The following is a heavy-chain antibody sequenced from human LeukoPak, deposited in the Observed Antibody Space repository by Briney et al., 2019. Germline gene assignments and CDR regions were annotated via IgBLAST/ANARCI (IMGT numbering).Heavy chain of an antibody. Sequence: SETLSLTCAVYGGSFSGYYWNWIRPPPGEGLECVGEINHSGSTKHNPSLKSRVNISSHPSKHQFPLKRSSVTAADTAVYYWARHGDSYGSGSRYWGQGTLVTVSS. D-gene: IGHD3-10*01. CDR2: INHSGST. CDR3: ARHGDSYGSGSRY. CDR1: GGSFSGYY. V-gene: IGHV4-34*01. J-gene: IGHJ4*02.